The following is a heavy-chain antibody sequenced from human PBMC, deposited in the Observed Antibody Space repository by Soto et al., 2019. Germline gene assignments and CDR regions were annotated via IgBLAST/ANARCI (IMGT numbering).Heavy chain of an antibody. CDR1: GFIFNIDG. CDR3: ARDPHEYWTSYWFDP. Sequence: ASVKVSCKALGFIFNIDGTNWLRQAPGQGLELMGWISAYDGKTTYAEKFQGRVTMTTDASTSTAYMELRRLRSDETAVYYCARDPHEYWTSYWFDPWGQGTLVTVSS. D-gene: IGHD3-3*01. J-gene: IGHJ5*02. V-gene: IGHV1-18*01. CDR2: ISAYDGKT.